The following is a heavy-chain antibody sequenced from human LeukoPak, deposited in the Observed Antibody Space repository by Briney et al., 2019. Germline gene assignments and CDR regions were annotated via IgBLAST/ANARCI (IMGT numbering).Heavy chain of an antibody. Sequence: GGSLRLSCAASGFTFSDYYMSWIRQAPGKGLEWVSYISSSGSTIYYADSVKGRFTISRDNSKNTLYLQMNSLRAEDTAVYYCAKTPLVIVATTTTFDYWGQGTLVTVSS. V-gene: IGHV3-11*01. CDR1: GFTFSDYY. CDR2: ISSSGSTI. CDR3: AKTPLVIVATTTTFDY. J-gene: IGHJ4*02. D-gene: IGHD5-12*01.